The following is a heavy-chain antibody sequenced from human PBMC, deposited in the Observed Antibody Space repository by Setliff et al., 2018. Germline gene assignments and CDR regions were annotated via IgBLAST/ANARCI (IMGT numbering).Heavy chain of an antibody. D-gene: IGHD2-15*01. CDR2: IISNSLTI. CDR1: GFNFNLYN. V-gene: IGHV3-48*01. CDR3: ARDEVNCSGSKCYSGFDS. Sequence: GGSLRLSCVASGFNFNLYNMNWVRQAPGKGLEWVSYIISNSLTIHYADSVWGRFTVSRDNARNSLYLQMNNLRAEDTAVYYCARDEVNCSGSKCYSGFDSWGQGTLVTVSS. J-gene: IGHJ4*02.